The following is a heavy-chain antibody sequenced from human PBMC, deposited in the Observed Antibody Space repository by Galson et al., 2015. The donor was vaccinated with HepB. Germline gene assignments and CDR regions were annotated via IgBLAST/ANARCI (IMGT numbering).Heavy chain of an antibody. Sequence: SLRLSCAGSGFTFGDYSLNWFRQAPGKGLEWVGFIRNKAYGETTQYAASVKGRFTISRDDSKSIAYLQMDGLKTEDTAVYFCSRGHLFGVIWGQGTLVTVSS. CDR2: IRNKAYGETT. CDR1: GFTFGDYS. V-gene: IGHV3-49*03. D-gene: IGHD3-10*02. CDR3: SRGHLFGVI. J-gene: IGHJ4*02.